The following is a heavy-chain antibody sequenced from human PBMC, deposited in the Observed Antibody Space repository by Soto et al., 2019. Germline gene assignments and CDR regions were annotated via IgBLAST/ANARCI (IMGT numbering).Heavy chain of an antibody. CDR2: VWYDGSNK. CDR3: ARDPASGDCSGGSCYGGFDY. CDR1: GFTFSSYG. J-gene: IGHJ4*02. V-gene: IGHV3-33*01. Sequence: PEGSLRLSCAASGFTFSSYGMHWVRQAPGKGLEWVAVVWYDGSNKFYADTVKGRFTISRDNSKNTLYLQMNSLRAEDTAVYYCARDPASGDCSGGSCYGGFDYWGQGTLVTVSS. D-gene: IGHD2-15*01.